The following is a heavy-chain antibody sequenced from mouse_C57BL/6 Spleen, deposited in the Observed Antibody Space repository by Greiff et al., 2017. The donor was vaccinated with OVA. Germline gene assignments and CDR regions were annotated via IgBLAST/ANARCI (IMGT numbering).Heavy chain of an antibody. CDR2: LFPGSGST. CDR3: ARHNFSLDY. CDR1: GYTFTAYY. D-gene: IGHD1-3*01. J-gene: IGHJ2*01. V-gene: IGHV1-75*01. Sequence: QVQLKQSGPELVKPGASVQISCKASGYTFTAYYINWVKQRPGQGLEWLGWLFPGSGSTYYNEKFMGKATLTVDKSSSTAYMLRSSLTSEDSAVYFCARHNFSLDYWGQGTTLTVSS.